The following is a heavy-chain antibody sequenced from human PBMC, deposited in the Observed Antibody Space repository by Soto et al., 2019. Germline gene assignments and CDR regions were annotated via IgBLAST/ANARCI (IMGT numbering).Heavy chain of an antibody. CDR1: GFTFSSYG. CDR3: AKDSGGLPLAIAAAGTRYYYYGMDV. CDR2: ISYDGSNK. Sequence: GGSLRLSCAASGFTFSSYGMYWVRQAPGKGLEWVAVISYDGSNKYYADSVKGRFTISRDNSKNTLYLQMNSLRAEDTAVYYCAKDSGGLPLAIAAAGTRYYYYGMDVWGQATTATVAS. D-gene: IGHD6-13*01. J-gene: IGHJ6*02. V-gene: IGHV3-30*18.